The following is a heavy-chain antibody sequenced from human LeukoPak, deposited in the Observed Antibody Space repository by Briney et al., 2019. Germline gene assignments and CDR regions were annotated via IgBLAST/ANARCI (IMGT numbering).Heavy chain of an antibody. V-gene: IGHV3-48*02. Sequence: TGGSLRLSCAASGFTFSSYSMNWVRQAPGKGLEWVSYISSSSSTIYYANSVKGRFTISRDNAKNSLYLQMNSLRDEDTAVYYCARFMVRGVLYGMDVWGQGTTATVSS. J-gene: IGHJ6*02. CDR2: ISSSSSTI. CDR3: ARFMVRGVLYGMDV. D-gene: IGHD3-10*01. CDR1: GFTFSSYS.